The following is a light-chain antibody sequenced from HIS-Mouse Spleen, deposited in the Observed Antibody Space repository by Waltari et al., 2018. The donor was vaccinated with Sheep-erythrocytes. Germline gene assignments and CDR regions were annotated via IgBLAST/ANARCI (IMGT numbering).Light chain of an antibody. CDR1: SSTIGSNT. V-gene: IGLV1-44*01. Sequence: QSVLTQPPSASGTPGQRVTIPCSGRSSTIGSNTLNWYQQLPGTAPKLLIYSNKQRPSGVPDRFSGSKSGTSASLAISGLQSEDEADYYCAAWDDSLNGYVFGTGTKVTVL. CDR3: AAWDDSLNGYV. CDR2: SNK. J-gene: IGLJ1*01.